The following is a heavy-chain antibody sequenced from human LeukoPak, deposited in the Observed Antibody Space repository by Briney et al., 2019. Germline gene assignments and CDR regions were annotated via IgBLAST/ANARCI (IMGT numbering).Heavy chain of an antibody. CDR3: ARARMDV. J-gene: IGHJ6*02. Sequence: SSETLSLTCAVYGGSFSEYYWSWIRQPPGKGLEWIGDINHSGTTNYNPSLKSRVTISKETSKKQFSLKLSSVTAADTAVYYCARARMDVWGQGITVTLSS. V-gene: IGHV4-34*01. CDR2: INHSGTT. CDR1: GGSFSEYY.